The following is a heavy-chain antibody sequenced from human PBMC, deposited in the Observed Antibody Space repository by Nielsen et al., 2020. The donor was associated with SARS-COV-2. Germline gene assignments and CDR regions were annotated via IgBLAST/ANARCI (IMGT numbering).Heavy chain of an antibody. Sequence: ASVKVSCKASGYTFTSYGISWVRQAPGQGLEWMGWISAYNGNTNYAQKLQGRVTMTTDTSTSTAYMELRSLRSEDTAVYYCAIQYSSSWYRGVGYWGQGTLVTVSS. CDR1: GYTFTSYG. J-gene: IGHJ4*02. CDR3: AIQYSSSWYRGVGY. V-gene: IGHV1-18*01. D-gene: IGHD6-13*01. CDR2: ISAYNGNT.